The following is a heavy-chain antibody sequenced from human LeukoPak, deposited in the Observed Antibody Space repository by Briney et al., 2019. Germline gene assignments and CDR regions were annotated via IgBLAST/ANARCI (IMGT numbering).Heavy chain of an antibody. CDR2: INPNSGGT. CDR1: GYTFTGYY. CDR3: ARERGTLAVAGDAVDI. V-gene: IGHV1-2*02. D-gene: IGHD6-19*01. Sequence: ASVKVSCKASGYTFTGYYMHWVRQAPGQGLEWMGWINPNSGGTKYAQKFQGRVTMTRDTSINTAYMEVRRLTSDDTAVYYCARERGTLAVAGDAVDIWGQGTMVTVSS. J-gene: IGHJ3*02.